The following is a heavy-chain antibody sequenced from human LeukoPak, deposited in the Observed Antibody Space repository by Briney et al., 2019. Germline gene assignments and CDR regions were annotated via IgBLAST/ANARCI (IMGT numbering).Heavy chain of an antibody. V-gene: IGHV4-38-2*02. CDR1: GNSISSGHY. D-gene: IGHD2-21*01. Sequence: PSETLSLTCSVSGNSISSGHYWGWIRQTPGKGLEWIGSIYLSRYNYYNPSVKSLVTISVDPSKNQFSLSLTSVTASDTALYYCTRRPNDGCGGGCYMNYFDAWGQGILVTVSS. J-gene: IGHJ5*02. CDR3: TRRPNDGCGGGCYMNYFDA. CDR2: IYLSRYN.